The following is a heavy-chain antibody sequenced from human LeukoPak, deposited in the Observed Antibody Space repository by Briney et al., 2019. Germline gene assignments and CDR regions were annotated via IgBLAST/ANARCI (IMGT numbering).Heavy chain of an antibody. V-gene: IGHV3-15*04. CDR3: TTYGSGRKFDY. CDR2: IESKTDGGTT. Sequence: PGGSLRLSCAVSGFTFSSYEMNWVRQIPGKGLEWVGRIESKTDGGTTDYAAPVKGRFTISRDDSTNTLYLQMNSLKSEDTAVYYCTTYGSGRKFDYWGQGILVTVSS. D-gene: IGHD3-10*01. J-gene: IGHJ4*02. CDR1: GFTFSSYE.